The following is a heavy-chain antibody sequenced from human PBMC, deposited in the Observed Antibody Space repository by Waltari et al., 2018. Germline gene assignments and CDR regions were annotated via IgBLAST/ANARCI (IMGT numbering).Heavy chain of an antibody. Sequence: QVQLQQSGPGLVKPSQTLSLTSAISGSSVSSNSVAWASIWQSPARGLEWLGMTYYRSKCYSHYAESVKSRMTINADTSKNEFSLQLTSVSPEDTGLYFCARTTITVFGVVVGALDNCGPGTLVTVSS. CDR2: TYYRSKCYS. CDR3: ARTTITVFGVVVGALDN. D-gene: IGHD3-3*01. CDR1: GSSVSSNSVA. J-gene: IGHJ4*02. V-gene: IGHV6-1*01.